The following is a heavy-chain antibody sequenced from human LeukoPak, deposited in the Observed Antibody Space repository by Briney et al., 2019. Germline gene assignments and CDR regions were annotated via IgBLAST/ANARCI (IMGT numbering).Heavy chain of an antibody. CDR2: INHSGST. V-gene: IGHV4-34*01. CDR1: GGSFSGYY. Sequence: PSETLSLTCAVYGGSFSGYYWSWLRQPPGKGLEWIGEINHSGSTNYNPSLKSRVTISVDTSKNQFSLKLSSVTAADTAVYYCARGRDGQWLTTGGYYFDYWGHGTLVTVSS. CDR3: ARGRDGQWLTTGGYYFDY. J-gene: IGHJ4*01. D-gene: IGHD6-19*01.